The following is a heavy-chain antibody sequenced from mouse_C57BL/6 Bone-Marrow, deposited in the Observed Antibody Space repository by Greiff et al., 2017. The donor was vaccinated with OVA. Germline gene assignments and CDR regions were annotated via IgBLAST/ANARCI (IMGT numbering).Heavy chain of an antibody. D-gene: IGHD1-1*01. V-gene: IGHV14-2*01. CDR2: IDPEDGGT. Sequence: EVQLQQSGAELVKPGASVKLSCKASGYNIKDYYMHWVKQRTEQGLEWIGRIDPEDGGTKYAPKFQGKATITADKSSNTAYLQLSSLTSDDTAVFYCAIFYYAWGQGTLVTVSA. J-gene: IGHJ3*01. CDR1: GYNIKDYY. CDR3: AIFYYA.